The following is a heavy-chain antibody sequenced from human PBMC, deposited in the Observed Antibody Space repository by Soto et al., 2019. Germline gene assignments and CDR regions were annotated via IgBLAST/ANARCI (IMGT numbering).Heavy chain of an antibody. D-gene: IGHD7-27*01. CDR1: GYTFTSSS. CDR3: AKHRRALTIDAFDI. Sequence: ASVKLSCKACGYTFTSSSISWVRQAPGQGLEWMGWITVHNGYSTYAQRFQGRVTMTTDTSTSTAHMELRRLTFDDTAVYYCAKHRRALTIDAFDIWGQGTMVTVS. J-gene: IGHJ3*02. V-gene: IGHV1-18*01. CDR2: ITVHNGYS.